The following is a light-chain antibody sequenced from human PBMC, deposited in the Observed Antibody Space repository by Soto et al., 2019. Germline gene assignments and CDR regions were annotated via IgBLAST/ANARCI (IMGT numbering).Light chain of an antibody. CDR3: QQCDKLPLT. Sequence: DIQMTQSPSSLSASLGDSVTITCQASQDISNYLNWYKQKPGKAPKLLIYDASNLETGAPSRFSGSGSGTDFTFTISSLQPEDIATYYCQQCDKLPLTFGGGTKVDIK. V-gene: IGKV1-33*01. CDR2: DAS. J-gene: IGKJ4*01. CDR1: QDISNY.